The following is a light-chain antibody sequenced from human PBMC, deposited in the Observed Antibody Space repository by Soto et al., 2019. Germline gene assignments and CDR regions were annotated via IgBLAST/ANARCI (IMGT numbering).Light chain of an antibody. CDR1: STNIGNNY. V-gene: IGLV1-51*01. J-gene: IGLJ2*01. Sequence: QSVLTQPPSVSGAPGQKVTISCSGSSTNIGNNYVSWYQHLPGTAPKLLIYDNSERPSGIPDRFSGSKSGTSATLGITGLQTGDEADYYCGTWDSSLSAGLFGGGTKVTVL. CDR2: DNS. CDR3: GTWDSSLSAGL.